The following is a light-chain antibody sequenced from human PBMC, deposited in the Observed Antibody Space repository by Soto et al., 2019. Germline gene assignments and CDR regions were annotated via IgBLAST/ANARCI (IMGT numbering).Light chain of an antibody. Sequence: EIVMTHSPATLSVSPWERATLSCRASQSVSNNLAWYQQKPGQAPRLLIYGASTRATGIPARFSGSGSGTEFTLTISSLQSEDFAVYYCQQYNNWPPNTFGQGTRLEIK. CDR3: QQYNNWPPNT. CDR2: GAS. CDR1: QSVSNN. V-gene: IGKV3-15*01. J-gene: IGKJ5*01.